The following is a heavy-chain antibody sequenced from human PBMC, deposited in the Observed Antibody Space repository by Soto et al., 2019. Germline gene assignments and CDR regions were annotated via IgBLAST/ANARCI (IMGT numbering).Heavy chain of an antibody. V-gene: IGHV3-23*01. CDR2: ISSAVNT. D-gene: IGHD6-6*01. CDR1: GFTFSNYA. J-gene: IGHJ4*02. CDR3: AKQVRDGTSSPYYFDY. Sequence: GGSLRLSCAGSGFTFSNYAMSWVRQAPGKGLEWVSAISSAVNTYYADSVKGRFTISRDNSKNTLSLQMNSLRAEDTAVYYCAKQVRDGTSSPYYFDYWGQGALVTVSS.